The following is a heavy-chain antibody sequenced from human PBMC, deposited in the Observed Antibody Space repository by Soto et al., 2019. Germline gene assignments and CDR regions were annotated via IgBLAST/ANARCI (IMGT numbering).Heavy chain of an antibody. D-gene: IGHD5-12*01. CDR3: ANSRDGYNFYYYYGMDV. CDR1: GFTFSNYG. Sequence: QVQLVESGGGVVEPGRSLRLSCAVSGFTFSNYGMHWVRQAPGKGLEWVAVISYDGSNQYYGDSVKDRFTISRDNSKNTLYLQMNSLRAEDTAVYFCANSRDGYNFYYYYGMDVWGQGTPVTLSS. V-gene: IGHV3-30*18. CDR2: ISYDGSNQ. J-gene: IGHJ6*02.